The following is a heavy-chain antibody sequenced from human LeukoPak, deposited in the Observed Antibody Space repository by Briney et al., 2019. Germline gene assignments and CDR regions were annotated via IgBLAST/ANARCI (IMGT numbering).Heavy chain of an antibody. D-gene: IGHD6-6*01. CDR3: AKAEVPWQLVPVYYFDY. Sequence: GGSLRLSCAASGFTFSSYAMSWVRQAPGKGLEWVSAISGSGGSTYYADSVKGRFTISRDNSKNTLYLQMNSLRAEDTAVYYCAKAEVPWQLVPVYYFDYWGQGTLVTVSS. CDR2: ISGSGGST. J-gene: IGHJ4*02. CDR1: GFTFSSYA. V-gene: IGHV3-23*01.